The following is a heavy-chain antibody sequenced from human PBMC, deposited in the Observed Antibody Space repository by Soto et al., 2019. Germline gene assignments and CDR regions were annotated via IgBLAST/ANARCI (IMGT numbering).Heavy chain of an antibody. CDR1: GFTFSGYG. V-gene: IGHV3-23*01. J-gene: IGHJ6*02. CDR3: AKTKTSGSYPRNSYYGMDV. CDR2: ISVSGGTT. Sequence: GGSLRLSCAASGFTFSGYGMTWVRQAPGKGLEWVSVISVSGGTTYYVDSVKGRFTISRDNAKNTVFLQMNSLRAEDTAIYYCAKTKTSGSYPRNSYYGMDVWGQGTPVTVSS. D-gene: IGHD1-26*01.